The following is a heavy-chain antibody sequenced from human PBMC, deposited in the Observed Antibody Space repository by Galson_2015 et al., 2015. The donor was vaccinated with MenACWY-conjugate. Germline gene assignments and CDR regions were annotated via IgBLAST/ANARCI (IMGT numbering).Heavy chain of an antibody. V-gene: IGHV3-30*18. CDR1: GFTLSTYG. D-gene: IGHD3-10*01. CDR3: AKPCFMYRDCGPGSSSDH. Sequence: SLRLSCAASGFTLSTYGMHWVRQAPGKGLEWVAVISYDGSNKYYADSVKGRFTISRDNSKNILYLQMNSLRTEDTAVYYCAKPCFMYRDCGPGSSSDHSGPGALVAVSS. J-gene: IGHJ4*02. CDR2: ISYDGSNK.